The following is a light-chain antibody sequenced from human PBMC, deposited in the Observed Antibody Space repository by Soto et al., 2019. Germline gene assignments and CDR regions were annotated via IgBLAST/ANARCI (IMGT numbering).Light chain of an antibody. CDR3: QAWDSRGRVV. Sequence: SYELTQPPSVSVSPGQTASITFSGDKLGDKYACWYQQKPGQSPVLVIYQDSKRPSGIPERFSGSNSGNTATLTISGTQAMDEADYYCQAWDSRGRVVFGGGTKLTVL. V-gene: IGLV3-1*01. J-gene: IGLJ2*01. CDR2: QDS. CDR1: KLGDKY.